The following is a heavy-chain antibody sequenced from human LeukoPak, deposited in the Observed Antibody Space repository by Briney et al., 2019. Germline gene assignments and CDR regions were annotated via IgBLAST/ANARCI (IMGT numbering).Heavy chain of an antibody. CDR3: ARDKSITIFGVVIIGMDV. Sequence: IXWXXXXXGXGVEGMGWXSAYNRNTNYAHKLQRRVTMTTHTSTSTAYMELTSLRSDDTAVHYCARDKSITIFGVVIIGMDVWGQGTTVTVSS. V-gene: IGHV1-18*01. CDR2: XSAYNRNT. J-gene: IGHJ6*02. D-gene: IGHD3-3*01.